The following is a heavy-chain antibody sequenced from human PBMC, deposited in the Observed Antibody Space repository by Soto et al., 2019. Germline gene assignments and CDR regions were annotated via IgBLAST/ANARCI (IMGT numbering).Heavy chain of an antibody. Sequence: SETLSLTCTVSGGSVSSGSYYWSWIRQPPGKGLEWIGYIYYSGSTNYNPSLKSRVTISVDTSKNQFSLKLSSVTAADTAVYYCARDVTGRGKGAFDIWDQGTMVTVSS. CDR1: GGSVSSGSYY. V-gene: IGHV4-61*01. CDR2: IYYSGST. CDR3: ARDVTGRGKGAFDI. D-gene: IGHD3-16*01. J-gene: IGHJ3*02.